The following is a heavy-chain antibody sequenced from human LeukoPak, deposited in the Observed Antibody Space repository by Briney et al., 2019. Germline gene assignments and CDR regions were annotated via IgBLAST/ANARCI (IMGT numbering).Heavy chain of an antibody. Sequence: GGSLRLSCAASGFTFSSYGMHWVRQAPGKGLEWVAFIRYDGSNKYYADSVKGRFTISRDNSKNMLYLQMNSLRAEDTAVYYCARDLYSSSWYPSAFIYWGQGTLVTVSS. CDR1: GFTFSSYG. CDR3: ARDLYSSSWYPSAFIY. V-gene: IGHV3-30*02. D-gene: IGHD6-13*01. J-gene: IGHJ4*02. CDR2: IRYDGSNK.